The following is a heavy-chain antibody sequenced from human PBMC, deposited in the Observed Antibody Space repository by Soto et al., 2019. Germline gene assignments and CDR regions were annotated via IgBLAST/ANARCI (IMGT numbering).Heavy chain of an antibody. CDR3: ARVSSSIVVVPDYGMDV. Sequence: QVQLVQSGVEVKKPGASVKVSCKASGYTFISHGISWVRQAPGKGLEWMGWISGKNGNTNYAQKLQGRVTLTTDTSTSTAYMEQRSLISDDTAVYYCARVSSSIVVVPDYGMDVWGQGTTVTVSS. V-gene: IGHV1-18*04. D-gene: IGHD2-15*01. CDR1: GYTFISHG. J-gene: IGHJ6*02. CDR2: ISGKNGNT.